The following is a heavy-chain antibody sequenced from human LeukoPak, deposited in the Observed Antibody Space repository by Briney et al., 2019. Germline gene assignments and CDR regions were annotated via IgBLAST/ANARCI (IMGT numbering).Heavy chain of an antibody. Sequence: PSETLSLTCGVSGGSITNTNYWTWVRQPPGKGLEWIGEVNLQGSTNYNPSLMGRVAISVDTSENHISLQLTSVTAADTAVYYYAREGGHYRPHDYSGQGTLVTVSS. CDR3: AREGGHYRPHDY. V-gene: IGHV4-4*02. CDR1: GGSITNTNY. J-gene: IGHJ4*02. CDR2: VNLQGST. D-gene: IGHD3-22*01.